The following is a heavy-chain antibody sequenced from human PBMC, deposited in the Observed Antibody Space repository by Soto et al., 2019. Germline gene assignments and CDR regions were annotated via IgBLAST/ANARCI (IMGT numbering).Heavy chain of an antibody. Sequence: GGSLRLSCAASGFIFSTYGINWVRQAPGKGLEWVSLIAYSGINTYYADSVKGRFTMSRDNSKNTVYLQMDSLRGEDTAVYYCAKIRSSSDSCYYYSGMDVWGQGTTVTVSS. D-gene: IGHD6-6*01. CDR2: IAYSGINT. CDR1: GFIFSTYG. V-gene: IGHV3-30*18. J-gene: IGHJ6*02. CDR3: AKIRSSSDSCYYYSGMDV.